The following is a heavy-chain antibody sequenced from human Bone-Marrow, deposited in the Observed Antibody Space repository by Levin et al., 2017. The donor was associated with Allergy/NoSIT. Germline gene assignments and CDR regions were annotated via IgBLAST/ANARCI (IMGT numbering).Heavy chain of an antibody. Sequence: GASVKVSCKASGYTFTSYGVSWVRQAPGQGLEYMGWISPYNGDTNYAQNFQGRVTMTTDTSTSTAYMELRSLRSDDTAVYYCATGGQFDYWGQGTLVTVSS. D-gene: IGHD3-16*01. CDR1: GYTFTSYG. V-gene: IGHV1-18*01. J-gene: IGHJ4*02. CDR2: ISPYNGDT. CDR3: ATGGQFDY.